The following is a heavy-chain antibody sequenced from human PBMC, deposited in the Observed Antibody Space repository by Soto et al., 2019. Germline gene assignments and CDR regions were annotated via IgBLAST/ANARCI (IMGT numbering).Heavy chain of an antibody. J-gene: IGHJ4*02. V-gene: IGHV4-34*01. D-gene: IGHD3-9*01. CDR3: AKAKDILTGYVDY. CDR2: INHSGST. CDR1: GGSFSGYY. Sequence: SETLSLTCAVYGGSFSGYYWSWIRQPPGKGLEWIGEINHSGSTNYKPSVKSRVTISVDTSKNQFSLKMSSVTAADTAVYYCAKAKDILTGYVDYWGQGTLVTVSS.